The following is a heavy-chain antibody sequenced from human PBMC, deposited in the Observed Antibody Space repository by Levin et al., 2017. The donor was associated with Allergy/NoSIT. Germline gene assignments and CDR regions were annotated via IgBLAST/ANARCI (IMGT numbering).Heavy chain of an antibody. CDR2: IRSKAYGGTT. Sequence: GGSLRLSCTASGFTFGDYAMSWVRQAPGKGLEWVGFIRSKAYGGTTEYAASVKGRFTISRDDSKSIAYLQMNSLKTEDTAVYYCTRVRVYYDSSGYNFDYWGQGTLVTVSS. D-gene: IGHD3-22*01. CDR3: TRVRVYYDSSGYNFDY. V-gene: IGHV3-49*04. CDR1: GFTFGDYA. J-gene: IGHJ4*02.